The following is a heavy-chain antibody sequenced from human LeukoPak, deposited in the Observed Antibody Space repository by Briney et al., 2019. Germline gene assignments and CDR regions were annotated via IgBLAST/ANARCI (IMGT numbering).Heavy chain of an antibody. CDR2: INSGSTYR. V-gene: IGHV3-21*01. CDR1: GFTFSSYS. CDR3: ARENTYYSDVSGYHDGPIDY. J-gene: IGHJ4*02. D-gene: IGHD3-22*01. Sequence: GGSLRLSCAAAGFTFSSYSMSWVRQAPGKGLEWFSSINSGSTYRYYADSVRGQFTISRDNAENSLYLQMNSLRAEDTAVYYCARENTYYSDVSGYHDGPIDYWGQGTLVTVSS.